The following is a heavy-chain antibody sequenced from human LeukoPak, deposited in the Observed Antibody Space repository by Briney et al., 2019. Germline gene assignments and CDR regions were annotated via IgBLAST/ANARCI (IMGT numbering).Heavy chain of an antibody. CDR1: GFTFSSCS. CDR3: ARDPYTWGSYRLPLDY. V-gene: IGHV3-21*01. J-gene: IGHJ4*02. Sequence: GGSLRLSCAASGFTFSSCSMNWVRQAPGKGLEWVSSISSSSSYIYYADSVKGRFTISRDNAKNSLYLQMNSLRAEDTAVYYCARDPYTWGSYRLPLDYWGQGTLVTVSS. D-gene: IGHD3-16*02. CDR2: ISSSSSYI.